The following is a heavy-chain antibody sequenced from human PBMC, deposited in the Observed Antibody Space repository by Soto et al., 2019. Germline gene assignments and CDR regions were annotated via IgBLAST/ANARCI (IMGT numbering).Heavy chain of an antibody. Sequence: XESLSLSCSVSGGTISGYYWTWIRQPAGKGLEWIGRIYSSGNTKYNPSLQSRVTMSLDTSNNQFSLRLTSVTAADTAVYYCERGQRFSDWFDPWGQGTLVTVDS. D-gene: IGHD3-3*01. V-gene: IGHV4-4*07. CDR1: GGTISGYY. CDR3: ERGQRFSDWFDP. CDR2: IYSSGNT. J-gene: IGHJ5*02.